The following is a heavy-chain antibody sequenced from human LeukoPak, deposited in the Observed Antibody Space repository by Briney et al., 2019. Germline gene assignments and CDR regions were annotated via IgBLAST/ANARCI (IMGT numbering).Heavy chain of an antibody. CDR2: MNPNSGNT. D-gene: IGHD3-3*01. V-gene: IGHV1-8*01. CDR3: ARLPSWSGYYNYFDY. Sequence: ASVTVSCKASGYTFTSYDINWVRQAPGQGLEWMGWMNPNSGNTGYAQKFQGRVTMTRNTSISTAYMELSSLRSEDTAVYYCARLPSWSGYYNYFDYWGQGTLVTVSS. J-gene: IGHJ4*02. CDR1: GYTFTSYD.